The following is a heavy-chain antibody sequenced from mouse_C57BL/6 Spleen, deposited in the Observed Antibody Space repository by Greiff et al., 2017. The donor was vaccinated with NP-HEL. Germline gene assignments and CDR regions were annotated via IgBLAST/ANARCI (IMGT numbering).Heavy chain of an antibody. Sequence: EVQLQQSGPELVKPGASVKISCKASGYTFTDYYMNWVKQSHGKSLEWIGDINPNYGGTSYNQKFKGQATLTVDKSSSTAYMELRSLTSEDSAVYYGARYTTVVATRDMDYWGQGTSVTVSS. J-gene: IGHJ4*01. D-gene: IGHD1-1*01. CDR2: INPNYGGT. V-gene: IGHV1-26*01. CDR1: GYTFTDYY. CDR3: ARYTTVVATRDMDY.